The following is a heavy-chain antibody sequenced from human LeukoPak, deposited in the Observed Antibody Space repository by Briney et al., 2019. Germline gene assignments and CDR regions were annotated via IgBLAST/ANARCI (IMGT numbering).Heavy chain of an antibody. J-gene: IGHJ4*02. V-gene: IGHV1-2*04. Sequence: GASVKVSCKASGYTFTTYDINWVRQATGQGLQWMGWINPNSGGTNYAQKFQGWVTMTRDTSISTAYMELSRLGSDDTAVYYCARGGSSWYLDYWGQGTLVTVSS. CDR1: GYTFTTYD. D-gene: IGHD6-13*01. CDR2: INPNSGGT. CDR3: ARGGSSWYLDY.